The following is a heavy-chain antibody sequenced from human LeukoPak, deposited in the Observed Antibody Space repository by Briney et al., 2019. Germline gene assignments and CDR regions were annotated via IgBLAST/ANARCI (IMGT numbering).Heavy chain of an antibody. J-gene: IGHJ4*02. Sequence: SETLSLTCTVSGGSFSSYYWSWIRQPPGKGLEGVGYLFPSCSPRHNPSLKSRVTISADTSKKPLSLKVTSVTAADTAVYYCARAVYGSGSHFFAFWGQGILVTVSS. CDR1: GGSFSSYY. CDR2: LFPSCSP. CDR3: ARAVYGSGSHFFAF. D-gene: IGHD3-10*01. V-gene: IGHV4-4*08.